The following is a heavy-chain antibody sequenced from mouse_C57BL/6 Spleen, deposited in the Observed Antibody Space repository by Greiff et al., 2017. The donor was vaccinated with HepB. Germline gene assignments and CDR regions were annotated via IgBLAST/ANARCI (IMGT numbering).Heavy chain of an antibody. V-gene: IGHV1-81*01. CDR2: IYPRSGNT. D-gene: IGHD2-5*01. CDR3: AIRGYSNYVDY. Sequence: QVQLQQSGAELARPGASVKLSCKASGYTFTSYGISWVKQRTGQGLEWIGEIYPRSGNTYYNEKFKGKATLTVDKSSSTAYMQLSSLTSEDSAVYYCAIRGYSNYVDYWGQGTTLTVSS. J-gene: IGHJ2*01. CDR1: GYTFTSYG.